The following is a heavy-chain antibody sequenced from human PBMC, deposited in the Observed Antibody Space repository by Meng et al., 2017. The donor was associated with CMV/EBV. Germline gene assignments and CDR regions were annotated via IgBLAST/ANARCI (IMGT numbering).Heavy chain of an antibody. CDR3: ARMGIAAAGVVDY. Sequence: SETLSLTCTVPGGSISSGGYYWSWIRQHPGKGLEWIGYIYYSGSTYYNPSLKSRVTISVDTSKNQFSLKLSSVTAADTAVYYCARMGIAAAGVVDYWGQGTLVTVSS. D-gene: IGHD6-13*01. CDR2: IYYSGST. CDR1: GGSISSGGYY. J-gene: IGHJ4*02. V-gene: IGHV4-31*03.